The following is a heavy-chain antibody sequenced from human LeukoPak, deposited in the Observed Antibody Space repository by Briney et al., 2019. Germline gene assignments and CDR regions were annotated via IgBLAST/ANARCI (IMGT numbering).Heavy chain of an antibody. CDR3: ARDTYDILTGYYKWAFDI. Sequence: KPGGSLRLSCAASGFTFSSYTMNWVRQAPGKGLEPVSSISSSSSYIYYADSVKGRFTISRDNAKNSLYLQMNSLRAEDTAVYYCARDTYDILTGYYKWAFDIWGQGTMVTVSS. D-gene: IGHD3-9*01. CDR1: GFTFSSYT. CDR2: ISSSSSYI. V-gene: IGHV3-21*06. J-gene: IGHJ3*02.